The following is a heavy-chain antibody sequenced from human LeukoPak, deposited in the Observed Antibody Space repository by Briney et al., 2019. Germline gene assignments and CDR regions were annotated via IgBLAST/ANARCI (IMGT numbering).Heavy chain of an antibody. Sequence: GGSLRLSCAASEFTFVRYAMNWVRQAPGKGLEWVSYISSSSFKICYADSVKGRFTISRDNSKNSLYLQMDSLRVEDTAVYYCVRDPSYGSSWYYYMDVWGKGTTVTVSS. J-gene: IGHJ6*03. V-gene: IGHV3-48*04. CDR1: EFTFVRYA. CDR2: ISSSSFKI. D-gene: IGHD6-13*01. CDR3: VRDPSYGSSWYYYMDV.